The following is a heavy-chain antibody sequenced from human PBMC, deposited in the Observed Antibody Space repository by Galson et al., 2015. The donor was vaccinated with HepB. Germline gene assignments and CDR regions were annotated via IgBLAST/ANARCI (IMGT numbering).Heavy chain of an antibody. D-gene: IGHD4/OR15-4a*01. CDR1: GFIFSGYW. J-gene: IGHJ3*02. CDR2: IKQDGSVK. CDR3: VPQFGSSDYSVFRM. V-gene: IGHV3-7*03. Sequence: SLRLSCAASGFIFSGYWMSWARQAPGKGLEWVANIKQDGSVKDYADFVKGRFTISRDNAKNSLHLQMNSLRAEDTAVYYCVPQFGSSDYSVFRMWGQGTMVTVSS.